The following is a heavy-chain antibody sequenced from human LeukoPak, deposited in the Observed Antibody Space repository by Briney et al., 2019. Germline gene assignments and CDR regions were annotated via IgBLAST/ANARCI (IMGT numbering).Heavy chain of an antibody. CDR1: GDTLIELT. CDR2: FDPGAGEI. Sequence: GASVKVSCKVPGDTLIELTMHWVGQAPGKGLEWMGGFDPGAGEILYAQQFQGRVTMTEATSTDTAYMELTSLRSEDSGVYFCAAGGIYSLLDYWGQRTLVTVSS. J-gene: IGHJ4*02. D-gene: IGHD3-10*01. CDR3: AAGGIYSLLDY. V-gene: IGHV1-24*01.